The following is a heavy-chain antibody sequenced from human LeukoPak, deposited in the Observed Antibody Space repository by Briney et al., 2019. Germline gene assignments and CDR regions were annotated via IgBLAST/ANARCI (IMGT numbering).Heavy chain of an antibody. Sequence: QSGGSLRLSCAASGFTFDDYAMHWVRQSPGKGPEWVSSISWDSGNVGYAASVKGRFTISRDNVKNSLYLQMSSLRTEDTAFYYCVKDVGYNSKGDLGYFDYWGQGTLVTVSS. D-gene: IGHD4-11*01. CDR3: VKDVGYNSKGDLGYFDY. CDR1: GFTFDDYA. J-gene: IGHJ4*02. V-gene: IGHV3-9*01. CDR2: ISWDSGNV.